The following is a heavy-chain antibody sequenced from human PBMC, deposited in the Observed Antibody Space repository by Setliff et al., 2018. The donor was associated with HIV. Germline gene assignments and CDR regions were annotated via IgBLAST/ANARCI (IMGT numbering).Heavy chain of an antibody. CDR3: ARHAPDYDILTGYFTKHFDY. CDR2: IYYSGSA. D-gene: IGHD3-9*01. Sequence: PSETLSLTCSVSNDFITGSYYWAWIRQPPGKGLEWIGSIYYSGSAYYSPSLKSRVTISVDTSNNQFSLTLPSVTAADTAVYYCARHAPDYDILTGYFTKHFDYWGRGTLVTVSS. V-gene: IGHV4-39*01. CDR1: NDFITGSYY. J-gene: IGHJ4*02.